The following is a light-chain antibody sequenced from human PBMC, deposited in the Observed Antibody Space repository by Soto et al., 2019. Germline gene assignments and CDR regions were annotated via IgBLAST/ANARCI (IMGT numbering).Light chain of an antibody. Sequence: QSVLTQPPSASGSPGQSVTVSCTGTSSDVGGYNYVSWYQQHPGKAPKLIIYEVSKRPSGVPDRFSGSKSVNTASLTVSGLQAEDEADYYCSSYAGSNNVLFGGGTKLTVL. CDR1: SSDVGGYNY. CDR2: EVS. V-gene: IGLV2-8*01. J-gene: IGLJ2*01. CDR3: SSYAGSNNVL.